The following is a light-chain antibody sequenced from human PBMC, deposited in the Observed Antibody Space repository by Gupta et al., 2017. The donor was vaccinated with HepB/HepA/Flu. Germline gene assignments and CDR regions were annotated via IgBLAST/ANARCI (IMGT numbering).Light chain of an antibody. CDR2: RDT. CDR3: AAWDDSLHGFYV. V-gene: IGLV1-44*01. Sequence: QSVLTQPPSASGTPGQTITISCSGSSSNIGSNIVNWYQKFPGMAPKLLIYRDTQRPSGVSARFSASKSGTSASLAISGLQSEDEADYYCAAWDDSLHGFYVFGTGTKVSV. J-gene: IGLJ1*01. CDR1: SSNIGSNI.